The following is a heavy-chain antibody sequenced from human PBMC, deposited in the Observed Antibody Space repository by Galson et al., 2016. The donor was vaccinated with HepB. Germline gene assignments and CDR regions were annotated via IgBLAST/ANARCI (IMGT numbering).Heavy chain of an antibody. V-gene: IGHV3-7*02. CDR1: GFTFSSHW. CDR2: INFNGNDI. Sequence: SLRLSCAASGFTFSSHWMSWVRQAPGKGLEWMAYINFNGNDIYYVDSVRGRFTISRDNAKNSLYLRMNSLRDEDTAVYYCASKGYYYDSSGYYPWGQGTLVTVSS. D-gene: IGHD3-22*01. J-gene: IGHJ5*02. CDR3: ASKGYYYDSSGYYP.